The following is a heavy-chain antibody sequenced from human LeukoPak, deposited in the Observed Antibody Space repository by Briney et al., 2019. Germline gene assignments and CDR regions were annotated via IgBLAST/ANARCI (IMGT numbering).Heavy chain of an antibody. CDR1: GFTFNSYW. CDR3: ARDRSGYANDAFDF. V-gene: IGHV3-74*01. Sequence: GGSLRLSCAASGFTFNSYWMHWVRQAPGKGLVWVSRINSDGSGTSDADFVKGRFTISRDNSKNTMFLQMNSLRAEDTAVYHCARDRSGYANDAFDFWGQGTMVTVSS. CDR2: INSDGSGT. J-gene: IGHJ3*01. D-gene: IGHD3-3*01.